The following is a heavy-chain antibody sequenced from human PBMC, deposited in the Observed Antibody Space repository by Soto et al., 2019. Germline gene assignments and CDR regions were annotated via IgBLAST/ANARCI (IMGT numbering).Heavy chain of an antibody. D-gene: IGHD6-13*01. CDR1: GYSFTNYL. J-gene: IGHJ1*01. Sequence: EVQLVQSGAEVKKPGESLKISCKGSGYSFTNYLIGWVRQMPGKGLEWMGIIYPGDSDTRYSPSFQGQVTISADKSISTAYLQWSSLKASDTAKYYCARRGDSRKWNAEYFQHWGQGTLVTVSS. V-gene: IGHV5-51*01. CDR2: IYPGDSDT. CDR3: ARRGDSRKWNAEYFQH.